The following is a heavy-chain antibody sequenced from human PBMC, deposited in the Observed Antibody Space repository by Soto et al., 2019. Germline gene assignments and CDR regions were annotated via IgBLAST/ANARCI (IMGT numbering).Heavy chain of an antibody. Sequence: NPGGSLRLSCTASGFTFGDYAMSWLRQAPGKGLEWVGFIRSKAYGGTTEYAASVKGGFTISRDDSKSIAYLQLNSLKTEDTAVYYCTRDRTIWSGSPTPYYFDYWGQGTLVTVSS. CDR2: IRSKAYGGTT. D-gene: IGHD3-3*01. J-gene: IGHJ4*02. CDR1: GFTFGDYA. CDR3: TRDRTIWSGSPTPYYFDY. V-gene: IGHV3-49*05.